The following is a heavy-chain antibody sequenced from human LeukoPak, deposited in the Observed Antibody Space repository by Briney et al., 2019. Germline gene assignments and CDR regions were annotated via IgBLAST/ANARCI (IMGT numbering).Heavy chain of an antibody. CDR2: IYYSGST. V-gene: IGHV4-59*01. J-gene: IGHJ4*02. D-gene: IGHD7-27*01. CDR1: GGSFSSYY. CDR3: AGSGDFFDY. Sequence: PSETLSLTCAVYGGSFSSYYWSWIRQPPGKGLEWIGYIYYSGSTNYNPSLKSRVTISVDTSKNQFSLKLSSVTAADTAVYYCAGSGDFFDYWGQGTLVTVSS.